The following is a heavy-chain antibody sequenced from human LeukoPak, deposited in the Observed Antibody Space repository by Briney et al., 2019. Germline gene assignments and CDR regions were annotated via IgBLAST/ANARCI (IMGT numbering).Heavy chain of an antibody. D-gene: IGHD4-11*01. CDR2: LIPLFGRA. J-gene: IGHJ4*02. CDR1: GGTLRNYA. V-gene: IGHV1-69*13. Sequence: SVKVSCKASGGTLRNYAISWVRQAPGQGLEWMGGLIPLFGRAEYAQKFQGRVTITAAETTNTAYMDLNFLRSEDTAVYYCASPKENSDYYFDSWGQGTLVAVSA. CDR3: ASPKENSDYYFDS.